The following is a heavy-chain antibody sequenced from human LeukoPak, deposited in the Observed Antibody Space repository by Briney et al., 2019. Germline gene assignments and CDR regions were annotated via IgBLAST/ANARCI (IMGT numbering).Heavy chain of an antibody. V-gene: IGHV4-39*07. CDR1: GGSISSSSYY. CDR2: VFHTGAT. J-gene: IGHJ6*03. Sequence: SETLSLTCTVSGGSISSSSYYWGWVRQTPGKGLEWLGTVFHTGATYYNPSLKSRVTISVDTSKNQFSLRLSSVTAADTAVYYCARRVGRWFGERAYYYNYMDVWGKGTTVTISS. D-gene: IGHD3-10*01. CDR3: ARRVGRWFGERAYYYNYMDV.